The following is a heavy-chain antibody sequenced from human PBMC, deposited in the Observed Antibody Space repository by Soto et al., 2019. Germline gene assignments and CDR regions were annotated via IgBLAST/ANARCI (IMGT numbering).Heavy chain of an antibody. Sequence: SETLSLTCAVYGGSFSGYYWSWIRQPPGKGLEWIGEINHSGSTNYNPSLKIRITISVDTSKNQFSMKLSSGTAADTAVYYCSRPHRGDDAFDIWGQGTMVTVSS. J-gene: IGHJ3*02. D-gene: IGHD3-10*01. V-gene: IGHV4-34*01. CDR1: GGSFSGYY. CDR2: INHSGST. CDR3: SRPHRGDDAFDI.